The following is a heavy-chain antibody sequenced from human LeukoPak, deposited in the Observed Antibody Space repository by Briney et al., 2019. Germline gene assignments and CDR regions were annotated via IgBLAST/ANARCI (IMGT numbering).Heavy chain of an antibody. V-gene: IGHV1-46*01. CDR1: GYTFTSYY. J-gene: IGHJ4*02. CDR2: INPGDGST. CDR3: AKDGYDYVWGSYRQENIY. D-gene: IGHD3-16*02. Sequence: AASVTVSCKASGYTFTSYYMHWVRQAPGQGLEWMGIINPGDGSTTHTQNFQDRVTMTRDTSTSTVYMELSSLRAEDTAVYYCAKDGYDYVWGSYRQENIYWGQGTLVTVSS.